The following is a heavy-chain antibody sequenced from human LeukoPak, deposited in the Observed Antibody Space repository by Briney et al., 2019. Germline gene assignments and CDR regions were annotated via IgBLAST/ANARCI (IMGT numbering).Heavy chain of an antibody. V-gene: IGHV4-39*07. CDR2: INHSGST. J-gene: IGHJ3*02. Sequence: PSETLSLTCTVSGGSISINSAYWGWIRQPPGKGLKWIGEINHSGSTNYNPSLKSRVTISVDTSKNQFSLKLSSVTAADTAVYYCARAVFRRDVEVAFDIWGQGTMVTVSS. D-gene: IGHD2-21*02. CDR3: ARAVFRRDVEVAFDI. CDR1: GGSISINSAY.